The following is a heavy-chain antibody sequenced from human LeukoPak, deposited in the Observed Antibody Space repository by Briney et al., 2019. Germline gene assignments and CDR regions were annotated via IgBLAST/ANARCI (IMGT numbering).Heavy chain of an antibody. V-gene: IGHV3-20*04. CDR1: GFTFDDYG. D-gene: IGHD5-18*01. Sequence: GGSLRLPCAASGFTFDDYGMSWVRQAPGKGLEWVSGINWNGGSTGYADSVKGRFTISRDNAKNSLYLQMNSLRAEDTALYYCARGNSYDGPYYFDYWGQGTLVTVSS. CDR2: INWNGGST. J-gene: IGHJ4*02. CDR3: ARGNSYDGPYYFDY.